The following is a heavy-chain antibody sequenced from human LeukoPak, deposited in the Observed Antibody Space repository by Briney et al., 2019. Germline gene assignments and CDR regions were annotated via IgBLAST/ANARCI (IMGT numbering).Heavy chain of an antibody. CDR3: AKMRVGYCSSTSCFLFDY. CDR1: GFTFSNYA. J-gene: IGHJ4*02. D-gene: IGHD2-2*01. CDR2: IRNNGDET. Sequence: GGSLRLSCAASGFTFSNYAMSWVRQAPGKGLEWVSVIRNNGDETYYADSVKGRFTISRDNSKNTLHLQMNSLRAEDTAVYYCAKMRVGYCSSTSCFLFDYWGQGTLVTVSS. V-gene: IGHV3-23*01.